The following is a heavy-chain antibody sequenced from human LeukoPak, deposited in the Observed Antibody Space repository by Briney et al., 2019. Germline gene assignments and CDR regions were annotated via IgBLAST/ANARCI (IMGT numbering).Heavy chain of an antibody. V-gene: IGHV4-34*01. Sequence: PSETLSLTCAVYGGSFSGYYWSWIRQPPGKGLEWIGEINHSGSTNYNPSLKSRVTISVDTSKNQFSLKLSSVTAADTAVYYCARAVVNWFDPWGQGTLVTVSS. D-gene: IGHD3-22*01. CDR2: INHSGST. J-gene: IGHJ5*02. CDR3: ARAVVNWFDP. CDR1: GGSFSGYY.